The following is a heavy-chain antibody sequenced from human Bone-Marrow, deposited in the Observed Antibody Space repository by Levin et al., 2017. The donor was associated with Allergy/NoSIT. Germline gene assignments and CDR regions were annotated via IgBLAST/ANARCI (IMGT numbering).Heavy chain of an antibody. J-gene: IGHJ5*02. CDR3: ARDQVVVVVAATGDKPPHGARAPERYNWFDP. CDR2: IIPIFGTA. Sequence: SVKVSCKASGGTFSSYAISWVRQAPGQGLEWMGGIIPIFGTANYAQKFQGRVTITADESTSTAYMELSSLRSEDTAVYYCARDQVVVVVAATGDKPPHGARAPERYNWFDPWGQGTLVTVSS. V-gene: IGHV1-69*13. CDR1: GGTFSSYA. D-gene: IGHD2-15*01.